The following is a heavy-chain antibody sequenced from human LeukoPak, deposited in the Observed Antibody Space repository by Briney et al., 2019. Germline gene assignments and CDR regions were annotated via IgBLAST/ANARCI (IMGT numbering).Heavy chain of an antibody. CDR3: ARSGLSSAHRLTQGY. D-gene: IGHD1-14*01. CDR1: GYTFTSYG. Sequence: ASVKISCKASGYTFTSYGISWVRQAPGQGLEWMGWISAYNGNTNYAQKLQGRVTMTTDTSTSTAYMELRSLRSDDTAVYYCARSGLSSAHRLTQGYWGQGTLVTVSS. CDR2: ISAYNGNT. J-gene: IGHJ4*02. V-gene: IGHV1-18*01.